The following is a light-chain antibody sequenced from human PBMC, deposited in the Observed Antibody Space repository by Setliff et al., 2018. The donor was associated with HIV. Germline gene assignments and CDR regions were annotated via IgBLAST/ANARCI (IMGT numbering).Light chain of an antibody. CDR2: EAT. Sequence: QSALTQPASVSGSPGQSITISCTGTSNDIGAYNLVSWYQQSPGKVPKVMIYEATRRPSGVSNRFSGSKSGTTASLTISGLQAEDEADYYCSSYTDSSAYVFGTGTKVTVL. CDR3: SSYTDSSAYV. CDR1: SNDIGAYNL. J-gene: IGLJ1*01. V-gene: IGLV2-14*02.